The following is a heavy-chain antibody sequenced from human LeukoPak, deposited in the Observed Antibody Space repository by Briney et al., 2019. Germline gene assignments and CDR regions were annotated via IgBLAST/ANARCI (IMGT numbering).Heavy chain of an antibody. J-gene: IGHJ4*02. V-gene: IGHV4-61*02. CDR3: ARVGYGYYVDY. D-gene: IGHD5-18*01. CDR2: IYISGST. CDR1: SGSISSGYYY. Sequence: SETLSLTCTVSSGSISSGYYYWSWIRQPAGKGLEWIGRIYISGSTNYSPSLKSRVTISLDTSKNEFSLRLSPVTAADTAVYYCARVGYGYYVDYWGQGTLVTVSS.